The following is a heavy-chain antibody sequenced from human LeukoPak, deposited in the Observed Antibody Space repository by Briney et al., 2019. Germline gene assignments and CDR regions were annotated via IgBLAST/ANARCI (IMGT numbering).Heavy chain of an antibody. CDR2: INPSGGST. J-gene: IGHJ4*02. Sequence: ASVKVSCKASGFAFTSYYMNWVRQAPGQGLEWMGKINPSGGSTSYAQRFQGRVTMTRDTSTSTVYMELRSLKSDDTAVYYCARASYCSGGSCYSDYWGQGTLVTVSS. CDR1: GFAFTSYY. V-gene: IGHV1-46*01. CDR3: ARASYCSGGSCYSDY. D-gene: IGHD2-15*01.